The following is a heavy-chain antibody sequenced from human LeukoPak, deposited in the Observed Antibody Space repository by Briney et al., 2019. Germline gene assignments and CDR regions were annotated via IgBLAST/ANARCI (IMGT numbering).Heavy chain of an antibody. Sequence: GGSLRLSCAASGFTFSSYSMNWVRQAPGKGLEWVSSISSSSSYIYYADSVKGRFTISRDNARNSLYLQMSSLRPEDTAVYYCATYTHWVAGYVWGQGTTVTVSS. CDR1: GFTFSSYS. J-gene: IGHJ6*02. CDR2: ISSSSSYI. V-gene: IGHV3-21*01. CDR3: ATYTHWVAGYV. D-gene: IGHD3-16*01.